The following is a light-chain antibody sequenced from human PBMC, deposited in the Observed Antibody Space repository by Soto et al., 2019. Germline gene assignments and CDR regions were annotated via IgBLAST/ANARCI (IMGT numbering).Light chain of an antibody. CDR1: QSVSSF. Sequence: EIVLTQSPATLSLPPGERATLSCRASQSVSSFLAWYQQKPGQAPRLLISDASNRATGIPARFSGSGSGTDFSLTISSLEPEDFAVYYCQQRSNWPLTFGQGTKLEIK. CDR3: QQRSNWPLT. V-gene: IGKV3-11*01. CDR2: DAS. J-gene: IGKJ2*01.